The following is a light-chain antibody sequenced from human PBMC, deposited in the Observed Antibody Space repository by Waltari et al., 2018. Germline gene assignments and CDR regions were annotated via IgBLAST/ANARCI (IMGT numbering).Light chain of an antibody. CDR1: SSNIGAGHD. Sequence: QSVLTQPPSVSGAPGQRVTISCTGSSSNIGAGHDLHWYQQPPGRAPRPPISNNINRPSGVPDRISGSNSGTSASLVITGLQAEDEAEFYCQSYDDSLSGYVFGGGTKLTVL. CDR2: NNI. CDR3: QSYDDSLSGYV. J-gene: IGLJ3*02. V-gene: IGLV1-40*01.